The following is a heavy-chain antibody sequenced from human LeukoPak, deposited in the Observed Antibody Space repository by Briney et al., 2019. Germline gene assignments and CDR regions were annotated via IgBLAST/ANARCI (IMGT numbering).Heavy chain of an antibody. CDR2: FDPGDDET. D-gene: IGHD1-26*01. Sequence: ASVKVSCKVSGYSLSELSTHWVRQAPGQGLEWMGGFDPGDDETIYAQKFQGRVTMTEDTSTDTAYLELSSLRSENTAVYFCATEKDLLLDSWGQGTPVTVSS. CDR3: ATEKDLLLDS. CDR1: GYSLSELS. V-gene: IGHV1-24*01. J-gene: IGHJ5*01.